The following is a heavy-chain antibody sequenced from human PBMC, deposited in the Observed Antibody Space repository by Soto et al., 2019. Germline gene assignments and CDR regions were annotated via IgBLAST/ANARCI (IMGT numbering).Heavy chain of an antibody. CDR2: ISYDGSNK. D-gene: IGHD3-10*01. J-gene: IGHJ6*02. V-gene: IGHV3-30-3*01. CDR1: GFTFSSYA. Sequence: QVQLVESGGGVVQPGRSLRLSCAASGFTFSSYAMHWVRQAPGKGLEWVAVISYDGSNKYYADSVKGRFTISRDNSKNTLYLQMNSLRAEDTAVYYCAREGDHWDTMIRGDYYYGMDVWGQGTTVTVSS. CDR3: AREGDHWDTMIRGDYYYGMDV.